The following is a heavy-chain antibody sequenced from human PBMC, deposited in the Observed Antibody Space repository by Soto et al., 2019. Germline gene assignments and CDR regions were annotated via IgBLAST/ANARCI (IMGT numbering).Heavy chain of an antibody. CDR2: IGTAGDT. CDR3: ARDSRIYGMDV. CDR1: GFTFSSYD. J-gene: IGHJ6*02. Sequence: GGSLRLSCAASGFTFSSYDMHWVRQATGKGLEWVSAIGTAGDTYYPGSVKGRFTISRENAKNSLYLQMNSLRAGDTAVYYCARDSRIYGMDVWGQGTTVTVSS. V-gene: IGHV3-13*01.